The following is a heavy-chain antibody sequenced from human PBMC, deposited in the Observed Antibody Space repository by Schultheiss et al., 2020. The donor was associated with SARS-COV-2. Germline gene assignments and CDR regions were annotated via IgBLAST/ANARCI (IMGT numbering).Heavy chain of an antibody. V-gene: IGHV1-18*04. J-gene: IGHJ4*02. Sequence: ASVKVSCKASGYTFTSYGISWVRQAPGQGLEWMGWISAYNGNTNYAQKFQGRVTITADESTSTAYMELSSLRSEDTAVYYCARDLGYSYGTPPNWNDYWGQGTLVPVSS. D-gene: IGHD5-18*01. CDR2: ISAYNGNT. CDR3: ARDLGYSYGTPPNWNDY. CDR1: GYTFTSYG.